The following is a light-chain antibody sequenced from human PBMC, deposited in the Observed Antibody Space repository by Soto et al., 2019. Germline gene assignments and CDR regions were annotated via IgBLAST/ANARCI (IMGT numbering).Light chain of an antibody. CDR2: RAS. Sequence: TQSPDTLSASLGEIVTISCKASQSIGPNLAWYQQRPGQAPRLLIHRASMSATGVPARLIGRGCGTEFTLTIINLQSEDFAVYCCQQYENWHPYNFGQGTKLDI. V-gene: IGKV3-15*01. CDR1: QSIGPN. CDR3: QQYENWHPYN. J-gene: IGKJ2*01.